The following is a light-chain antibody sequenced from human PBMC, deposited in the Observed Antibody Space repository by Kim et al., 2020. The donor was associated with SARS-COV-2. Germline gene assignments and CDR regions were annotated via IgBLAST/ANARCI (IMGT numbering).Light chain of an antibody. J-gene: IGKJ1*01. CDR3: QQFKSFPPT. CDR2: GTS. Sequence: AIQLAQSPSSLSASVGARVTITCRASQGIGTSLAWYRQRPGKAPQLLMEGTSTLESGVPSGFTGSGSGTDFILTISSLQPEDFATYYCQQFKSFPPTFGRGTKVDIK. V-gene: IGKV1-13*02. CDR1: QGIGTS.